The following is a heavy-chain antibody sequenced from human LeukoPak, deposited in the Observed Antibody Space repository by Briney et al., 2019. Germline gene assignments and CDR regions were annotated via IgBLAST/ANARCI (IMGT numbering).Heavy chain of an antibody. Sequence: KPSETLSLTCTVSGGSISSYYWSWIRQPPGKGLEWIGYIYTSGSTNYNPSLKSRVTISVDTSKNQFSLKLSSVTAADTAVYYCARLTYYNRRLDPWGQGTLVTVSA. CDR3: ARLTYYNRRLDP. D-gene: IGHD3-10*01. J-gene: IGHJ5*02. CDR2: IYTSGST. V-gene: IGHV4-4*09. CDR1: GGSISSYY.